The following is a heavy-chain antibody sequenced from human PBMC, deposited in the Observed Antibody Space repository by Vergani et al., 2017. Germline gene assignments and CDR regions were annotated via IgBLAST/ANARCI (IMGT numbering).Heavy chain of an antibody. CDR1: GGSFSGYY. CDR3: ARGRHGSGSYYNLHRITLFDY. D-gene: IGHD3-10*01. J-gene: IGHJ4*03. Sequence: QLQLQQWGAGLLKPSETLSLTCAVYGGSFSGYYWSWIRQPPGKGLEWIGEINHSGSTNYNPSLKSRVTISVDTSKNQFSLKLSSVTAADTAVYYCARGRHGSGSYYNLHRITLFDYWGQGTTVTVSS. CDR2: INHSGST. V-gene: IGHV4-34*01.